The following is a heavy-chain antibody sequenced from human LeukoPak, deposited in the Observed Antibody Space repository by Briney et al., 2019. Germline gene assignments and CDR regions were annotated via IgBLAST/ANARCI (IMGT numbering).Heavy chain of an antibody. D-gene: IGHD2-21*02. CDR3: ARDSDWAFNY. CDR2: ISHDSDNI. CDR1: GFPFSSYV. V-gene: IGHV3-48*02. J-gene: IGHJ4*02. Sequence: GGSLRLSCAASGFPFSSYVMSWVRQAPGRGLEWVAYISHDSDNIYYPDFVKGRFTISRDNAENTLYLQMNSLRDEDTAIYYCARDSDWAFNYWGQGTRVTVSS.